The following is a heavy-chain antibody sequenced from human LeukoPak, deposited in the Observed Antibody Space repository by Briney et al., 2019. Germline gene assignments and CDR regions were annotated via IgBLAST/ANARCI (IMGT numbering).Heavy chain of an antibody. CDR2: IKQDGSEK. D-gene: IGHD3-22*01. CDR1: GFTFSDYW. CDR3: ARESDSDSFGAFDI. J-gene: IGHJ3*02. Sequence: PGGSLRLSCAASGFTFSDYWMSWVRQAPGKGLEWVANIKQDGSEKYYVDSVKGRFTISRDNAKNSLYLQMNSLRAEDTAVYYCARESDSDSFGAFDIWGQGTMGTVSS. V-gene: IGHV3-7*04.